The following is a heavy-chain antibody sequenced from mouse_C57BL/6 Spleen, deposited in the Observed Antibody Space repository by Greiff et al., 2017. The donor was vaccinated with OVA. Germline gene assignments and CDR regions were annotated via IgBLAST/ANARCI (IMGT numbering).Heavy chain of an antibody. CDR2: IRSKSNNYAT. D-gene: IGHD2-3*01. V-gene: IGHV10-1*01. J-gene: IGHJ3*01. Sequence: EVQGVESGGGLVQPKGSLKLSCAASGFSFNTYAMNWVRQAPGKGLEWVARIRSKSNNYATYYADSVKDRFTISRDDSESMLYLQMNNLKTEDTAMYYCGRQGDGYSGFAYWGQGTLVTVSA. CDR3: GRQGDGYSGFAY. CDR1: GFSFNTYA.